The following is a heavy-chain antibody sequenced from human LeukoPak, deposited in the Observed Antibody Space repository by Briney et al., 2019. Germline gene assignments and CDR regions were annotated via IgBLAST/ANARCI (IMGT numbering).Heavy chain of an antibody. CDR1: GDSISTYH. D-gene: IGHD5-18*01. J-gene: IGHJ4*02. CDR3: ARDKRHSYGRYFAH. Sequence: SETLPLTCSVSGDSISTYHWNWIRKPPGKGLEWIAYMQSTGNSKYNPSLKSRATMSVDTSKNQVVLNLSSVTAADTAVYYCARDKRHSYGRYFAHWGQGMLVTVSS. CDR2: MQSTGNS. V-gene: IGHV4-59*01.